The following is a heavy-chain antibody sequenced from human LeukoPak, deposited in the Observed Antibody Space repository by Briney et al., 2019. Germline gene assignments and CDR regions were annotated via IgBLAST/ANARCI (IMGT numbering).Heavy chain of an antibody. CDR1: GYTFTNFE. CDR3: ARGYCSGGGCYTAEYLPH. CDR2: MRPNSGET. V-gene: IGHV1-8*02. D-gene: IGHD2-15*01. J-gene: IGHJ1*01. Sequence: GASVKVSCKASGYTFTNFEVNWVRQVAGQGLEWMGWMRPNSGETVNVQKFQGRVTMTRDISTSTAYMVLTGLRSDDTAVYFCARGYCSGGGCYTAEYLPHWGQGTLVTVSS.